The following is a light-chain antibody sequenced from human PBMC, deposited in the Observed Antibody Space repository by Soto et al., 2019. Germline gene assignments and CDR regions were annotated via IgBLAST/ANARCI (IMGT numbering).Light chain of an antibody. CDR2: DNN. V-gene: IGLV1-51*01. CDR1: SSNIGNNF. CDR3: GTWDGSLIAGPV. Sequence: QSVLTQPPSVSAAPGQTITISCSGSSSNIGNNFVSWYQQLPGTAPKLLIYDNNKRPSGIPDRFSGSKSGTSATLGITGLQTGDEADYYCGTWDGSLIAGPVFGGGTQLTVL. J-gene: IGLJ2*01.